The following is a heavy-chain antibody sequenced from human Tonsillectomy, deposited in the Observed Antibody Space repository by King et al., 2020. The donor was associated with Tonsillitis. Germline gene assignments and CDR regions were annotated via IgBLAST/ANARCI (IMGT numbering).Heavy chain of an antibody. Sequence: ITLKESGPTLVKPTQTLTLTCTFSGFSLSTSGVGVGWIRQPPGKALEWLALIYWNDDKRYSPSLKSRLTITKDTSRNQVVLIMTNMDPVDTATYYCAPIPYLRRYRFGPRYWFDPGGQGTLVTVSS. CDR3: APIPYLRRYRFGPRYWFDP. CDR2: IYWNDDK. D-gene: IGHD5-18*01. J-gene: IGHJ5*02. V-gene: IGHV2-5*01. CDR1: GFSLSTSGVG.